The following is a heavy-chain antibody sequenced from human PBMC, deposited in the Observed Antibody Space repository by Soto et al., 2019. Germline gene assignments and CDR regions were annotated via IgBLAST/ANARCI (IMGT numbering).Heavy chain of an antibody. V-gene: IGHV3-66*01. CDR3: ARGSGYIIDY. CDR1: GFTVSSNY. CDR2: LYSGGST. D-gene: IGHD5-12*01. Sequence: EVQVVESGGGLVQPGGSLRLSCAASGFTVSSNYMNWVRQAPGKGLEWVSVLYSGGSTYYADSVKGRFTIFRNNSKNTLYLQMNSLIAEDTAVYYCARGSGYIIDYWGQGTLVTVSS. J-gene: IGHJ4*02.